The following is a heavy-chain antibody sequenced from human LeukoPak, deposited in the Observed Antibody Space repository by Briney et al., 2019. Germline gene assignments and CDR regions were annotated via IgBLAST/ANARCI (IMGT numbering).Heavy chain of an antibody. CDR2: IKSKTDGGTT. CDR1: GFTFSNAW. Sequence: PGGSLRLSCAASGFTFSNAWMSWVRQAPGKGLEWVGRIKSKTDGGTTDYAAPVKGRFTISRDDSKNTLYLQMNSLKTEDTAVYYCTTGVMITFGGVIVFDYWGQGTRVTVSS. V-gene: IGHV3-15*01. CDR3: TTGVMITFGGVIVFDY. J-gene: IGHJ4*02. D-gene: IGHD3-16*02.